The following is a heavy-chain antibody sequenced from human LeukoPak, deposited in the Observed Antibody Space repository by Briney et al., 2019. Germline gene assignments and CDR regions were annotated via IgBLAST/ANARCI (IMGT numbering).Heavy chain of an antibody. CDR2: IYYSGST. CDR1: GGSISSSSYY. V-gene: IGHV4-39*07. J-gene: IGHJ6*02. Sequence: SETLSLTCTVSGGSISSSSYYWGWIRQPPGKGLEWIGSIYYSGSTYYNPSLKSRVTISVDTSKNQFSLKLSSVTAADTAVYYCARELGAMVRGVPRYGMDVWGQGTTVTVSS. CDR3: ARELGAMVRGVPRYGMDV. D-gene: IGHD3-10*01.